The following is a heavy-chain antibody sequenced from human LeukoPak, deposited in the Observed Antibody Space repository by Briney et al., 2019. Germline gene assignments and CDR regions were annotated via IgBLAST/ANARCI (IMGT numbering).Heavy chain of an antibody. CDR1: GYIFAHNG. CDR3: ARGYCSGGSCSSAEYFQH. D-gene: IGHD2-15*01. V-gene: IGHV1-18*01. Sequence: GASVPVSCKTSGYIFAHNGISWVRQAPGQGPEWMGWISAYNGNTNHAQKLQGRVTMTTDTSTSTAYMELRSLRSDDTAVYYCARGYCSGGSCSSAEYFQHWGQGTLVTVSS. J-gene: IGHJ1*01. CDR2: ISAYNGNT.